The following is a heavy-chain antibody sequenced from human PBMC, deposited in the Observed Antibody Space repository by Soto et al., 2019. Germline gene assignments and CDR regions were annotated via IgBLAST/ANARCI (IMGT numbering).Heavy chain of an antibody. CDR1: GVSFSGYY. J-gene: IGHJ5*02. Sequence: PSETLSLTCAVSGVSFSGYYRSWIRQPPGKGLEWIGEINHSGSTNYNPSLKSRVTISVDTSKNQFSLKLSSVTAADTAVYYCARGEYDILTGRNWFDPWGQGTLVTVSS. D-gene: IGHD3-9*01. V-gene: IGHV4-34*01. CDR3: ARGEYDILTGRNWFDP. CDR2: INHSGST.